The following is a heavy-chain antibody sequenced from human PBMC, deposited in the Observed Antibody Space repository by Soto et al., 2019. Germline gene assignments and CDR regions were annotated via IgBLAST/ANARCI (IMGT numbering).Heavy chain of an antibody. J-gene: IGHJ4*02. Sequence: QVQLVQSGAEVKKPGSSVKVSCKASGGTFSSYAISWVRQAPGQGLEWMGGIIPIFGTANYGQKFQGRVTITTDESTSTAYMELSSLRSEDTAVYYCARVWGDGYSSSYDFDYWGQGTLVTVSS. CDR1: GGTFSSYA. D-gene: IGHD6-13*01. CDR3: ARVWGDGYSSSYDFDY. V-gene: IGHV1-69*01. CDR2: IIPIFGTA.